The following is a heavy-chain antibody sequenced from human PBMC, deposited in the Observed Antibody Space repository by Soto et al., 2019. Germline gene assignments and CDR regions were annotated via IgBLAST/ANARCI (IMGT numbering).Heavy chain of an antibody. CDR1: GYTFTSYG. J-gene: IGHJ6*03. D-gene: IGHD3-9*01. CDR2: ISAYNGNT. Sequence: GASVKVSCKASGYTFTSYGISWVRQAPGQGLEWMGWISAYNGNTNYAQKLQGRVTMTTDTSTSTAYMELRSLRSDDTAVYYCARAPGALYYDILTGYPYYMDVWGKGTTVTVSS. CDR3: ARAPGALYYDILTGYPYYMDV. V-gene: IGHV1-18*01.